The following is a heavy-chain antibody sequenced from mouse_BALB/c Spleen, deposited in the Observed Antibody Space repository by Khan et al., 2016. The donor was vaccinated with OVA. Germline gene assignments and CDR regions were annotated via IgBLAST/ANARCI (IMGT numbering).Heavy chain of an antibody. D-gene: IGHD2-4*01. J-gene: IGHJ3*01. CDR1: GYSFTGYN. Sequence: VQLKESGPELVKPGTSMKMSCKASGYSFTGYNMDWVRQSPGYNLEWIGIINPNNGDTYYNQKFKGKATLTVDKSSRTAYLELLSLTSEDSAFYYCTRGDYRTFTYWGQETLVTVSA. V-gene: IGHV1-18*01. CDR3: TRGDYRTFTY. CDR2: INPNNGDT.